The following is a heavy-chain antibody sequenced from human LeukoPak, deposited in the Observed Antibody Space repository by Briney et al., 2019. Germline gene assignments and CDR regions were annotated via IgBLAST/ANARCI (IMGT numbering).Heavy chain of an antibody. V-gene: IGHV4-34*01. CDR1: GGSSSGYY. J-gene: IGHJ4*02. D-gene: IGHD2-2*01. CDR3: ARETGIVVVPGYFDY. CDR2: INHSGST. Sequence: PSETLSLTCAVYGGSSSGYYWSWIRQPPGKGLEWIGEINHSGSTNYNPSLKSRVTISVDTSKNQFSLKLSSVTAADTAVYYCARETGIVVVPGYFDYWGQGTLVTVSS.